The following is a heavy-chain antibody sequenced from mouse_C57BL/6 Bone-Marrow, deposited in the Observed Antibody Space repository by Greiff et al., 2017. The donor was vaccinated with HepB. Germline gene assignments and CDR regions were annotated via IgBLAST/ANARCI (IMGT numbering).Heavy chain of an antibody. D-gene: IGHD1-1*01. V-gene: IGHV1-81*01. Sequence: VQLVESGAELARPGASVKLSCKASGYTFTSYGISWVKQRTGQGLEWIGEIYPRSGNTYYNEKFKGKATLTADKSSSTAYMELRSLTSEDSAVYFCARGYYYGSSPGWFAYWGQGTLVTVSA. J-gene: IGHJ3*01. CDR1: GYTFTSYG. CDR2: IYPRSGNT. CDR3: ARGYYYGSSPGWFAY.